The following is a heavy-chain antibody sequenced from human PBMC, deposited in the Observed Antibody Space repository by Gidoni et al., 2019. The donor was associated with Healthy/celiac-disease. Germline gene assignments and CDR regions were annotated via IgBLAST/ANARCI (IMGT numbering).Heavy chain of an antibody. CDR3: AKTHFPVYDILTGYGKDYWYFDL. CDR2: ISWNSGSI. Sequence: EVQLVESGGGLVQPGRSLRLSCAASGFTFDDYAMHWVRQAPGKGLEWVSGISWNSGSIGYADSVKGRFTISRDNAKNSLYLQMNSLRAEDTALYYCAKTHFPVYDILTGYGKDYWYFDLWGRGTLVTVSS. V-gene: IGHV3-9*01. CDR1: GFTFDDYA. D-gene: IGHD3-9*01. J-gene: IGHJ2*01.